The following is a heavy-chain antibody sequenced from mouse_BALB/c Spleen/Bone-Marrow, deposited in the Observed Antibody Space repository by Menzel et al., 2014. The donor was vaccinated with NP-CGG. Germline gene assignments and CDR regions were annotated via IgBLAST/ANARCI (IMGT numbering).Heavy chain of an antibody. J-gene: IGHJ3*01. D-gene: IGHD2-2*01. Sequence: EVQGVESGGGLVKPVGSLKLSCAASGFPFSRYDMSWVHQTPEKRLEWVATISSGGPYTYYPVSVKGRFTISRDNARNTLYLQMSGLRSEDTALYYCARQDGYDGTWFAYWGQGTLVTVSA. CDR1: GFPFSRYD. V-gene: IGHV5-9*02. CDR3: ARQDGYDGTWFAY. CDR2: ISSGGPYT.